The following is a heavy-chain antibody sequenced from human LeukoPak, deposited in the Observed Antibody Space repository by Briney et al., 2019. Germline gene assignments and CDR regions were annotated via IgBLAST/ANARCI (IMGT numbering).Heavy chain of an antibody. J-gene: IGHJ6*03. D-gene: IGHD3-3*01. CDR1: GCSISSYY. V-gene: IGHV4-59*01. CDR3: ARAYYDFWSGDMGIYYYYYMDV. Sequence: TETLSLTCPVSGCSISSYYWSWIRQPPGTGLEWTGYIYYSGSTNYNPSLKSRVTISVDTSKNQFSLKLSSVTAADTAVYYCARAYYDFWSGDMGIYYYYYMDVWGKGTTVTVSS. CDR2: IYYSGST.